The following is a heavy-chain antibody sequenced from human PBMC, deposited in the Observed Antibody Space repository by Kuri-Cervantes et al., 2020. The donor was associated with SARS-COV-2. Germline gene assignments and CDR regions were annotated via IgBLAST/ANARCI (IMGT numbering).Heavy chain of an antibody. CDR3: ARNGEIISSSSYFDY. Sequence: SETLSLTCIVSGDSISSGSYYWGWIRQPPGKGLEWIGTIYYSGTTYYKPSLKSRVTISVDTSKNQFSLKLYSVTAADTAIYYCARNGEIISSSSYFDYWGRGTLVTVSS. CDR1: GDSISSGSYY. D-gene: IGHD6-6*01. CDR2: IYYSGTT. J-gene: IGHJ4*02. V-gene: IGHV4-39*07.